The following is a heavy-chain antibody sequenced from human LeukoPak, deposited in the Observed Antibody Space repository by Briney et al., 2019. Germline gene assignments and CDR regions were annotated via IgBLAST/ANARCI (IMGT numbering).Heavy chain of an antibody. CDR1: GGSISSYY. J-gene: IGHJ6*02. Sequence: PSETLSLTCTVSGGSISSYYWSWIRQPAGKGLEWIGRIYTSGSTNYSPSLKSRVTMSVDTSKNQFSLKLSSVTAADTAVYYCAREPAREVRGVIPKADYYYGMDVWGQGTTVTVSS. CDR3: AREPAREVRGVIPKADYYYGMDV. CDR2: IYTSGST. V-gene: IGHV4-4*07. D-gene: IGHD3-10*01.